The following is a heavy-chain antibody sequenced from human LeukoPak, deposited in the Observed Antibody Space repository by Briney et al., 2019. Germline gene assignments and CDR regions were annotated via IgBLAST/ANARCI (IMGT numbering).Heavy chain of an antibody. J-gene: IGHJ4*01. CDR1: GFTFDYYG. CDR3: ARDGTAAGLYFDL. D-gene: IGHD6-13*01. CDR2: IRQDGGEK. V-gene: IGHV3-7*01. Sequence: PGGSLRLSCAASGFTFDYYGLTWVRQAPGKGLEWVASIRQDGGEKTYVDSVKGRFTISRDNTKNSLYLQMSRLRAEDTAVYYCARDGTAAGLYFDLWGQGTLVTVSS.